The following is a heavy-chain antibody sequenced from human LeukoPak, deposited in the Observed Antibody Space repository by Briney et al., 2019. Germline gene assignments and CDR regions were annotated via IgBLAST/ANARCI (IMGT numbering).Heavy chain of an antibody. Sequence: PSETLSLTCTFTGGSISSSNFYWGWIRQPPGKGLEWTGTISYSGSTYYNPSLKSRVTISVDTSKNQFSLKLSSVTAADTAVYYCARSRGRSYGSWGQGTLVTVSS. CDR3: ARSRGRSYGS. CDR2: ISYSGST. CDR1: GGSISSSNFY. V-gene: IGHV4-39*01. J-gene: IGHJ4*02. D-gene: IGHD5-18*01.